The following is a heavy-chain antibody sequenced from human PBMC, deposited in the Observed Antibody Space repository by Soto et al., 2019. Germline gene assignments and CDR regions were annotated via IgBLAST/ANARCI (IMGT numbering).Heavy chain of an antibody. Sequence: QVQLHESGPGLVKPSGTLSLTCAVSVDSITGRYWWTWVCQPPGKGLEWIGEVYHSGFVSYNPSLKSRVTISVDKSNNQFSLNLASVTAADTAMYYCARVRPPSRTRPAAVLYYFDYWGQGTRVTVSS. CDR3: ARVRPPSRTRPAAVLYYFDY. D-gene: IGHD2-2*01. V-gene: IGHV4-4*02. CDR1: VDSITGRYW. J-gene: IGHJ4*02. CDR2: VYHSGFV.